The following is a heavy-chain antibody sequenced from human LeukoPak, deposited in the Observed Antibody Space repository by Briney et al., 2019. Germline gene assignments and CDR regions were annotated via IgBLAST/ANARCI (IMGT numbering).Heavy chain of an antibody. CDR1: GGSFSGYY. J-gene: IGHJ5*02. Sequence: PSETLSLTCAVYGGSFSGYYWSWIRQPPGKGLEWIGEINHSGSTNYNPSLKSRVTISVDTSKNQFSLKLSSVTAADTAVYYCARDQAVSGDNYYGSGSYYTWFDPWGQGTLVTVSS. D-gene: IGHD3-10*01. V-gene: IGHV4-34*01. CDR2: INHSGST. CDR3: ARDQAVSGDNYYGSGSYYTWFDP.